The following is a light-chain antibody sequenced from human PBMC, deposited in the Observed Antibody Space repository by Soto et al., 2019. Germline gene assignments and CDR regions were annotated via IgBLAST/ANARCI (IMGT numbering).Light chain of an antibody. V-gene: IGKV3-20*01. CDR2: GAS. CDR3: QQKT. CDR1: QSVSSSY. Sequence: EIVLTQSPGTLSLSPGERATLSCRASQSVSSSYLAWYQQKPGQAPRLLIYGASSRATGIPDRFSGSGSGADFTLTISRLEPEDFAVYYCQQKTFGQGTQGGYQ. J-gene: IGKJ1*01.